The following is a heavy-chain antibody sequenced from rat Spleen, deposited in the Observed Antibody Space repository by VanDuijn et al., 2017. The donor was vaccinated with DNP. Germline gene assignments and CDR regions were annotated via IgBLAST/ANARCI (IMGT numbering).Heavy chain of an antibody. CDR1: AYSITTNY. Sequence: EVQLQESGPGLVKPSQSLSLTCSVTAYSITTNYWGWFRKFPGNKMEYIGHISYNGRTHYNPSLKSRISITRDTSKNQFFLQLNSVTTEDTATYYCARGNYPGINTFDYWGQGVMVTVSS. D-gene: IGHD1-4*01. J-gene: IGHJ2*01. V-gene: IGHV3-1*01. CDR3: ARGNYPGINTFDY. CDR2: ISYNGRT.